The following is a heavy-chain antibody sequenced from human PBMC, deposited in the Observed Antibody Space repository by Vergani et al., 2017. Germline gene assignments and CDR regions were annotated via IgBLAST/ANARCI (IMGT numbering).Heavy chain of an antibody. Sequence: EVQLLESGGGLVQPGGSLRLSCAASGFTFSSYAMSWVRQAPGKGLEWVSGISATGGSTYYGDSVKGRFTISRDNSKNTLYLQMNSLRAEDTALYYCAKDLYDQQLVPRILTCCDYGGQGTLVTVSS. D-gene: IGHD6-13*01. CDR1: GFTFSSYA. CDR2: ISATGGST. V-gene: IGHV3-23*01. J-gene: IGHJ4*02. CDR3: AKDLYDQQLVPRILTCCDY.